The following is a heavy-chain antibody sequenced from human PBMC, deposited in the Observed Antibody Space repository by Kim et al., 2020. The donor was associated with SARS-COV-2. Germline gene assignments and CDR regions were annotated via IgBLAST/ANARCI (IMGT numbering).Heavy chain of an antibody. Sequence: ASVKVSCKASGYTFTSYYMHWVRQAPGQGLEWMGIINPSGGSTSYAQKFQGRVTMTRDTSTSTVYMELSSLRSEDTAVYYCAREPREMATESAFDYWGQGTLVTVSS. D-gene: IGHD5-12*01. J-gene: IGHJ4*02. CDR3: AREPREMATESAFDY. V-gene: IGHV1-46*01. CDR2: INPSGGST. CDR1: GYTFTSYY.